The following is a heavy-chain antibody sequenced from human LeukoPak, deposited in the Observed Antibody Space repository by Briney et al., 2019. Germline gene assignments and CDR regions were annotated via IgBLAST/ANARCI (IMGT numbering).Heavy chain of an antibody. CDR3: AGHLYSATYYY. V-gene: IGHV4-59*08. CDR2: IYYSGST. Sequence: SETLSLTCTVSGGSISSYYWSWIRQPPGKGLEWIGYIYYSGSTNYNPSLKSRVTISVDTSKNQFSLKLSSVTAADTAVYYCAGHLYSATYYYWGQGTLVTISS. CDR1: GGSISSYY. J-gene: IGHJ4*02. D-gene: IGHD1-26*01.